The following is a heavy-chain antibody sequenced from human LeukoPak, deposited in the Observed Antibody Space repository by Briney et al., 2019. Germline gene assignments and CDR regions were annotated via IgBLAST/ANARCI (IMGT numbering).Heavy chain of an antibody. Sequence: GGSLRLSCEVSGFTFSVYWMSWVRQAPGKGLEWVANIKQDGSDKYYVDSVKGRFTISRDNAKNSLYLQMNSLRAEDTAVYYCARGEYCSGGSCYLVDYWGRGTLVTVSS. CDR3: ARGEYCSGGSCYLVDY. V-gene: IGHV3-7*01. J-gene: IGHJ4*02. CDR2: IKQDGSDK. D-gene: IGHD2-15*01. CDR1: GFTFSVYW.